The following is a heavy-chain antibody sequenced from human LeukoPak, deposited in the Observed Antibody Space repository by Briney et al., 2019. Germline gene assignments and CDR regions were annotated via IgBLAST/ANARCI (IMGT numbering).Heavy chain of an antibody. CDR3: ARESGGPKVRGVISP. CDR2: MNPNSGNT. CDR1: GYTFTSYD. V-gene: IGHV1-8*01. Sequence: ASVKVSCKASGYTFTSYDINWVRQATGQGLEWMGWMNPNSGNTGYAQKFQGRVTMTRNTSISTAYMELSSLRSEDTAVYYCARESGGPKVRGVISPWGQGTLVTVSS. D-gene: IGHD3-10*01. J-gene: IGHJ5*02.